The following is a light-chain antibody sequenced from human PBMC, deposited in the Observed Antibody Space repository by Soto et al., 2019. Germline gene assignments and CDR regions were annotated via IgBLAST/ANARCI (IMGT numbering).Light chain of an antibody. Sequence: QSVLTQPPSVSGAPGQRVTISCTGSSSNIGAGYDVHWYRQLPGAAPKLLIYANRNRPSGVPDRFSGSKSGTSASLAITGRQAEDEADYHCQSYDSSMSGSVFGGGTKVTVL. J-gene: IGLJ2*01. CDR2: ANR. V-gene: IGLV1-40*01. CDR3: QSYDSSMSGSV. CDR1: SSNIGAGYD.